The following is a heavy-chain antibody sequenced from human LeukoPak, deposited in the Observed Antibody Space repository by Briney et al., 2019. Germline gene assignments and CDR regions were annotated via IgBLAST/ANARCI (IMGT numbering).Heavy chain of an antibody. CDR3: AREFTKEWLLYYFDY. D-gene: IGHD6-19*01. Sequence: SQSLSLTCAISGDSVPSNSAAWNWIRQSPSRGLEWLERTYYRSKLYNDYAVSVKSRITINPDTSKNQFSLQLNSVTPEDTAVYYCAREFTKEWLLYYFDYWGQGTLVTVSS. CDR2: TYYRSKLYN. CDR1: GDSVPSNSAA. J-gene: IGHJ4*02. V-gene: IGHV6-1*01.